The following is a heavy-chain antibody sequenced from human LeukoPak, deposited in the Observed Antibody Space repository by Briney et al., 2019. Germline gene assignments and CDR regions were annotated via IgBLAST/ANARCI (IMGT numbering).Heavy chain of an antibody. CDR3: ARENYYGSGMVDY. V-gene: IGHV1-69*04. Sequence: SVKVSCKASGGTFSSYAISWVRQAPGQGLEWMGRIIPILGIANYAQKFQGRVTITADKSTSTAYMELSSLRSEDTAVYYCARENYYGSGMVDYWGQGTLVTVSS. D-gene: IGHD3-10*01. J-gene: IGHJ4*02. CDR1: GGTFSSYA. CDR2: IIPILGIA.